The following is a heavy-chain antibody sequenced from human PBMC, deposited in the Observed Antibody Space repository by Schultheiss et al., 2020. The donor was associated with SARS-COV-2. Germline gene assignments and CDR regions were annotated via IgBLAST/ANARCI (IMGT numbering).Heavy chain of an antibody. D-gene: IGHD3-16*01. CDR2: INHSGST. J-gene: IGHJ5*02. CDR1: GGSISSYY. V-gene: IGHV4-59*08. Sequence: SETLSLTCTVSGGSISSYYWSWIRQPPGKGLEWIGEINHSGSTNYNPSLKSRVTISVDTSKNQFSLKLSSVTAADTAVYYCARLGLTDNWFDPWGQGTLVTVS. CDR3: ARLGLTDNWFDP.